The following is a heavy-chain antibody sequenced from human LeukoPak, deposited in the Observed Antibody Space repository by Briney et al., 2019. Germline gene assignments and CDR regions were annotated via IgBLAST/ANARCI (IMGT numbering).Heavy chain of an antibody. Sequence: ASVKVSCKASGYTFTSYDINWVRQATGQGLEWMGWMNTNSGNTGYAQKFQGRVTMTRNTSISTAYMELSSLRSEDTAVYYCARTYYDSSGYYLGLGYWGQGTLVTVSS. CDR3: ARTYYDSSGYYLGLGY. CDR2: MNTNSGNT. V-gene: IGHV1-8*01. CDR1: GYTFTSYD. D-gene: IGHD3-22*01. J-gene: IGHJ4*02.